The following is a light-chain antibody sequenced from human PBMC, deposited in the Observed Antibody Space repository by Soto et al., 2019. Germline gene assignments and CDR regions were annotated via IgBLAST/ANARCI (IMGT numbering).Light chain of an antibody. J-gene: IGLJ1*01. Sequence: QSVLTQPPSASGTPGQGVTISCSGSSSNIGSNYVYWYQQLPGTAPKLLIYNNNQRPSGVPDRFSASKSGTSASLAIRGLRSDDEADYYCSSWDGSLSGYVFGAGTKVTV. CDR2: NNN. CDR1: SSNIGSNY. CDR3: SSWDGSLSGYV. V-gene: IGLV1-47*02.